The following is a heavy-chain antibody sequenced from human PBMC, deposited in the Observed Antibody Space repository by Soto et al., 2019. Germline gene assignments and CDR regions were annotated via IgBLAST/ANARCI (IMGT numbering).Heavy chain of an antibody. D-gene: IGHD6-13*01. J-gene: IGHJ5*02. CDR2: ISGSGGST. V-gene: IGHV3-23*01. CDR3: AKDGPSSSWYYGWFDP. CDR1: GFTFSSYA. Sequence: EVQLLESGGGLVQPGGSLRLSCAASGFTFSSYAMSWVRQAPGKGLEWVSAISGSGGSTYYADSVKGRFTISRDNSKNTLYLQMNSLRAEDTAIYYCAKDGPSSSWYYGWFDPCGQGTLVTVSS.